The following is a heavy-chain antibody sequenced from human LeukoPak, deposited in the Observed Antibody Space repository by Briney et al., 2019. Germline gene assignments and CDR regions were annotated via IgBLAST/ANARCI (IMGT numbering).Heavy chain of an antibody. D-gene: IGHD5-18*01. V-gene: IGHV1-18*01. CDR2: ISAYNGNT. CDR1: GYTFTSYG. Sequence: ASVKVSCKASGYTFTSYGISWVRQAPGQGLEWMGWISAYNGNTNYAQKLQGRVTMTTDTSTSTAYMELRSLRSDDTAVYYCARDASGTAMDNDAFDIWGQGTMVTVSS. CDR3: ARDASGTAMDNDAFDI. J-gene: IGHJ3*02.